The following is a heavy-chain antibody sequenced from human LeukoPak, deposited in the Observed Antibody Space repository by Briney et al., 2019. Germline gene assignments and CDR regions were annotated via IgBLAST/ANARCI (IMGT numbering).Heavy chain of an antibody. D-gene: IGHD3-22*01. CDR3: ARAMMVVTNLWGVYDY. Sequence: GGSLRLSCAASGFTFSSYAMSWVRQAPGRGLEWVSGISAGGATTYYTDSVKGRFTFSRDNSKNTLYPQMNSLRAEDTAVYFCARAMMVVTNLWGVYDYWGQGTLVTVSS. CDR1: GFTFSSYA. J-gene: IGHJ4*02. V-gene: IGHV3-23*01. CDR2: ISAGGATT.